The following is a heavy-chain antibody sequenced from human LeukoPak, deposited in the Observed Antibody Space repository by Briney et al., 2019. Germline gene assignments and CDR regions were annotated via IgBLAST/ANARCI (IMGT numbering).Heavy chain of an antibody. CDR3: ASDYYVWGSYQYYFDY. J-gene: IGHJ4*02. CDR1: GFTFSSCA. D-gene: IGHD3-16*02. Sequence: GRSLRLSCAASGFTFSSCAMHWVRQAPGKGLEWVAVISYDGSNKYYADSVKGRFTISRDNSKNTLYLQMNSLRAEDTAVYYCASDYYVWGSYQYYFDYWGQGTLVTVSS. CDR2: ISYDGSNK. V-gene: IGHV3-30*01.